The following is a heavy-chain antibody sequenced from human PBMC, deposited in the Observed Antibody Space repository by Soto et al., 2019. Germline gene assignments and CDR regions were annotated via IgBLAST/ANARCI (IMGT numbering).Heavy chain of an antibody. V-gene: IGHV3-7*03. CDR3: ARIYDFASGHYGMDV. J-gene: IGHJ6*02. D-gene: IGHD3-3*01. Sequence: EMQLVESGGGLVQPGGSLRLSCAASGFTFSSYWMSWVRQAPGKGLEWVANINQDGSEKYYVDSVKGRFTISRDNAKNSLYVQMNSLRDEDTAVYYWARIYDFASGHYGMDVWGQGTTVTVSS. CDR1: GFTFSSYW. CDR2: INQDGSEK.